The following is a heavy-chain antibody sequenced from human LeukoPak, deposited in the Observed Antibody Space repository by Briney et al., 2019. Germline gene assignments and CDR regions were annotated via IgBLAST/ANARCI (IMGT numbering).Heavy chain of an antibody. CDR3: ARDYGDTAMVTLGY. V-gene: IGHV4-59*12. CDR2: IYHSGST. D-gene: IGHD5-18*01. Sequence: PSETLSLTCTVSGGSISSYYWSWIWQPPGKGLEWIGYIYHSGSTNYNPSLKSRVTISVDTSKNQFSLKLSSVTAADTAVYYCARDYGDTAMVTLGYWGQGTLVTVSS. CDR1: GGSISSYY. J-gene: IGHJ4*02.